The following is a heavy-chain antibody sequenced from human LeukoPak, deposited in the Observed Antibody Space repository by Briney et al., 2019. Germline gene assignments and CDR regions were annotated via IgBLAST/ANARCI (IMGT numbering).Heavy chain of an antibody. CDR1: GFTVSSNY. J-gene: IGHJ4*02. CDR3: ARDRVTVAILSRYYFDY. D-gene: IGHD5-12*01. V-gene: IGHV3-53*01. CDR2: IYSGGST. Sequence: QPGGSLRLSCAASGFTVSSNYMSWVRQAPGKGLEWVSVIYSGGSTYYADSVKGRFTISRDNAKNSLYLQMNSLRAEDTAVYYCARDRVTVAILSRYYFDYWGQGTLVTVSS.